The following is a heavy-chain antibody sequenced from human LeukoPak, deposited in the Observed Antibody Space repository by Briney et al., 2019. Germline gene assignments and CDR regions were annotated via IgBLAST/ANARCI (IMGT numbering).Heavy chain of an antibody. CDR2: INPNSGST. J-gene: IGHJ4*02. Sequence: ASVKVSCKASVYTFTGYYMHGVRQAPGQGLEWMGRINPNSGSTNYAQTFQGRVIMTRDKSISTAYMELNRLRSDDTAVYYCARALENRYGYKNVFEYWGQGTLVTVSS. CDR3: ARALENRYGYKNVFEY. D-gene: IGHD5-24*01. CDR1: VYTFTGYY. V-gene: IGHV1-2*06.